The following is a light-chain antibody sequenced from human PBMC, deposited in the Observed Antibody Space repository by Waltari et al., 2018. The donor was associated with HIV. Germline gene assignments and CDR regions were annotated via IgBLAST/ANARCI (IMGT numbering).Light chain of an antibody. CDR2: EVK. Sequence: QSALTQPASVSGSPGQSITISCSGASTDIGASDYVSWYPQLPDRAPRLILYEVKKRPSGVSSRFSGSKSGNTASLTISGLQVEDEAVYFCSSYSTGDTLVLFGGGTRLTVL. V-gene: IGLV2-14*01. CDR1: STDIGASDY. CDR3: SSYSTGDTLVL. J-gene: IGLJ2*01.